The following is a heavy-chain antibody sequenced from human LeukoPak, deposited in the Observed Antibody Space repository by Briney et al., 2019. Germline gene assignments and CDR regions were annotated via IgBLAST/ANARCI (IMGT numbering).Heavy chain of an antibody. V-gene: IGHV3-23*01. CDR1: GFTLSSYV. CDR3: AKGCSSASCYNQFFDS. D-gene: IGHD2-2*02. CDR2: FSGSGDST. Sequence: GGSLRLSCAASGFTLSSYVMNWVRQAPGKGLEWVSGFSGSGDSTHYADSVKGRFTISRDNSENTLYLQMNSLRAEDTAVYYCAKGCSSASCYNQFFDSWGQGTLVTVSS. J-gene: IGHJ4*02.